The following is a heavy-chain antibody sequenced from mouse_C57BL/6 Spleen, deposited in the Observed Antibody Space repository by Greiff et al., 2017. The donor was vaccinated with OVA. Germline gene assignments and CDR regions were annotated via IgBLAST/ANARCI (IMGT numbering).Heavy chain of an antibody. CDR3: ARYPFITTVVAFDY. J-gene: IGHJ2*01. V-gene: IGHV1-80*01. CDR1: GYAFSSYW. CDR2: IYPGDGDT. D-gene: IGHD1-1*01. Sequence: VQLQQSGAELVKPGASVKISCKASGYAFSSYWMNWVKQRPGKGLEWIGQIYPGDGDTNYNGKFKGKATLTADKSSSTAYMQLSSLTSEDSAVYFCARYPFITTVVAFDYWGQGTTLTVSS.